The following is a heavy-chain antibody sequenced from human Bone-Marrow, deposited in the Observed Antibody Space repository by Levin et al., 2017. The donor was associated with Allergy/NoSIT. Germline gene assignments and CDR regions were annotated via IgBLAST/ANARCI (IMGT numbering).Heavy chain of an antibody. Sequence: GGSLRLSCAVSGFTVSNSYMSWDRQAPGKGLEWVSVIYSAGSTYYADSVRGRFTISRDNSKNTLFLQMNTLRAEDTAVYYCARGGPYGYWGQGTLVTVSS. CDR1: GFTVSNSY. CDR3: ARGGPYGY. J-gene: IGHJ4*02. D-gene: IGHD3-16*01. V-gene: IGHV3-53*01. CDR2: IYSAGST.